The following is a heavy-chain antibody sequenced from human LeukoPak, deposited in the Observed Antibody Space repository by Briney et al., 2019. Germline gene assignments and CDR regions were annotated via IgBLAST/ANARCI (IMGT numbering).Heavy chain of an antibody. CDR2: VKQDGSEK. D-gene: IGHD2-2*01. V-gene: IGHV3-7*01. CDR3: ARALDTSSSRYQPFEY. CDR1: GFTLSSYW. Sequence: GGSLRLSCAASGFTLSSYWMSWVRLAPGKGLEWVANVKQDGSEKYYVDSVKGRFTISRDNAKNSLFLQMKSLRAEDTAVYYCARALDTSSSRYQPFEYWGQGTLVTVSS. J-gene: IGHJ4*02.